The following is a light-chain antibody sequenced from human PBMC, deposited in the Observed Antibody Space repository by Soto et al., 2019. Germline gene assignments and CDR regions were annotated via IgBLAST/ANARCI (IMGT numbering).Light chain of an antibody. V-gene: IGKV1-6*01. Sequence: AIQMTQSPSSLSASVGDRVTITCGASQGIRNDLGWYQQKPGKAPKLLIYAASSLQSGVPSRFRGSGSGTDFTLTISSLQPEGFATYYCLHDYNYPRTFGQGTKVDIK. CDR3: LHDYNYPRT. J-gene: IGKJ1*01. CDR2: AAS. CDR1: QGIRND.